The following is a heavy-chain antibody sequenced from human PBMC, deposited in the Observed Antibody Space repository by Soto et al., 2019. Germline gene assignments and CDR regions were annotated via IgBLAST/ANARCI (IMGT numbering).Heavy chain of an antibody. CDR3: AGNTSLQWYYMDV. CDR2: TYYMSRWYN. D-gene: IGHD1-7*01. CDR1: GDSVSSNSAA. Sequence: PSQTLSLTGAISGDSVSSNSAAWNWIRQSPSRGLEWPGRTYYMSRWYNDYAVSVKSRITVNPDTSKNQFSLHLNSVTPEDTAVYYCAGNTSLQWYYMDVWDKGTTVTVSS. J-gene: IGHJ6*03. V-gene: IGHV6-1*01.